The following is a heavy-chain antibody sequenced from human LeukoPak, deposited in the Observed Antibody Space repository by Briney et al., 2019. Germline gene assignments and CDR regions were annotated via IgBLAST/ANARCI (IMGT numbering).Heavy chain of an antibody. D-gene: IGHD4-23*01. CDR1: GFTFSSYG. V-gene: IGHV3-30*18. J-gene: IGHJ3*02. Sequence: GGSLRLSCAASGFTFSSYGMHWVRQAPGKGLEWVAVISYDGSNKYYADSVKGRFTISRDNSKNTLYLQMSSLRAEDTAVYYCAKMSVVTGPDAFDIWGQGTMVTVSS. CDR3: AKMSVVTGPDAFDI. CDR2: ISYDGSNK.